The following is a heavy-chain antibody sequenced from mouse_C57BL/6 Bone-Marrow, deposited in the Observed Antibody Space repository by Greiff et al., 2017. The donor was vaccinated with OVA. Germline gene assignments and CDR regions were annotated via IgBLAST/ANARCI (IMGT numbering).Heavy chain of an antibody. CDR2: ISYDGSN. V-gene: IGHV3-6*01. CDR1: GYSITSGYY. D-gene: IGHD1-3*01. Sequence: ESGPGLVKPSQSLSLTCSVTGYSITSGYYWNWIRQFPGNKLEWMGYISYDGSNNYNPSLKNRISITRDTSKNQFFLKLNSVTTEDTATYYCARADNYPYYCDYWGQGTTLTVSS. J-gene: IGHJ2*01. CDR3: ARADNYPYYCDY.